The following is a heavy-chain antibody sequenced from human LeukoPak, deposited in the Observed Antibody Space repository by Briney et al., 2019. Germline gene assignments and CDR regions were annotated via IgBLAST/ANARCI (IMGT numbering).Heavy chain of an antibody. CDR2: ISGSGGST. CDR3: AKDAGYSGSYYLGY. CDR1: GFTFGSYA. J-gene: IGHJ4*02. D-gene: IGHD1-26*01. V-gene: IGHV3-23*01. Sequence: GESLRLSCAASGFTFGSYAMSWVRQAPGKGLEWVSAISGSGGSTYYADSVKGRFTISRDNSKNTLYLQMNSLRAEDTAVYYCAKDAGYSGSYYLGYWGQGTLVTVSS.